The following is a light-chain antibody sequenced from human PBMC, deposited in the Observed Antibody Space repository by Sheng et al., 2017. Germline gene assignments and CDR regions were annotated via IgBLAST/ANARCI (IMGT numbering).Light chain of an antibody. CDR2: AAS. CDR1: QGIDNC. Sequence: DIQMTQSPSSVSASVGDRVTITCRASQGIDNCLAWYQQNPGKAPKLLIYAASTLQSGVPSRFSGSGSGTEFTLTISSLQPEDFATYYCQQLNSYPRTFGQGT. J-gene: IGKJ1*01. CDR3: QQLNSYPRT. V-gene: IGKV1-12*01.